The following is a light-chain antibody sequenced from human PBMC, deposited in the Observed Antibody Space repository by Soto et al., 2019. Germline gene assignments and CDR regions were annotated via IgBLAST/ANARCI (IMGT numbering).Light chain of an antibody. CDR1: QSVRSSY. J-gene: IGKJ2*01. Sequence: EIVLTQSPGTLSLSPGERATLSCRASQSVRSSYLAWYQQKPGQAPRLLIYGASSRATGIPDRFSGSGSGTDFTLTISRLEPEDFAVYYCQQYGSSPYTFGQGPKLKIK. CDR3: QQYGSSPYT. CDR2: GAS. V-gene: IGKV3-20*01.